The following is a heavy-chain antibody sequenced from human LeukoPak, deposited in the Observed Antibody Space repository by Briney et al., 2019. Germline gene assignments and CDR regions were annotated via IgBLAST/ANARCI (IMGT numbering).Heavy chain of an antibody. D-gene: IGHD4-4*01. V-gene: IGHV3-48*04. CDR3: ARDAGYSNYDY. CDR2: INSRGTTK. Sequence: GGSLRLSCVASGITLSPYSVNWVRQAPGKGLEWLSYINSRGTTKYYADSVKGRFTISRDNAKNTLYLQMNSLRADDTAMYYCARDAGYSNYDYWGQGTLVTVSS. CDR1: GITLSPYS. J-gene: IGHJ4*02.